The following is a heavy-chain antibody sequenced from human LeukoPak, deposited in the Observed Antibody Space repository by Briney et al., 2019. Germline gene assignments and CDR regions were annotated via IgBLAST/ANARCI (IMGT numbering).Heavy chain of an antibody. CDR1: GFTFSSYS. J-gene: IGHJ5*02. CDR2: ISNSSSYI. Sequence: GGSLRLSCAASGFTFSSYSMNWVRQAPGEGLEWVSSISNSSSYIYYADSVKGRFTISRDNAKNSLYLRMNSLRAEDTAVYYCARAKVGKGGSSGYYNWFDPWGQGTLVTVSS. D-gene: IGHD3-22*01. V-gene: IGHV3-21*01. CDR3: ARAKVGKGGSSGYYNWFDP.